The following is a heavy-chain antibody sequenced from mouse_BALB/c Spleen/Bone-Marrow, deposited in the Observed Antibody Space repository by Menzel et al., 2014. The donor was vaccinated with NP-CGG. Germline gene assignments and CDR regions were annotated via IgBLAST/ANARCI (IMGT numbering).Heavy chain of an antibody. J-gene: IGHJ3*01. CDR1: GDSITSGY. V-gene: IGHV3-8*02. CDR3: ARPSYDYDLAWFAY. D-gene: IGHD2-4*01. CDR2: ISYSGGT. Sequence: EVMLVESGPSLVKPSQTLSLTCSVTGDSITSGYWNWIRKFPGNKLEYMGYISYSGGTYYNPSLKSRISITRDTSKNQYYLQLNSVTTEDTATYYCARPSYDYDLAWFAYWGQGTLVTVSA.